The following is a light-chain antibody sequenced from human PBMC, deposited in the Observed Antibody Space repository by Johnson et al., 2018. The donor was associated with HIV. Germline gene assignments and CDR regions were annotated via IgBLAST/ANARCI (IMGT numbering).Light chain of an antibody. CDR2: DNN. CDR1: SSNIGNNY. CDR3: GTWDSSLSAGV. Sequence: QSVLTQPPSVSAAPGQKVTISCSGSSSNIGNNYVSWYQQLPGTAPKLLIYDNNKRPSGIPDRLSGSKSGTSATLGITGLQTGDEADYYCGTWDSSLSAGVFGTGTKVTV. J-gene: IGLJ1*01. V-gene: IGLV1-51*01.